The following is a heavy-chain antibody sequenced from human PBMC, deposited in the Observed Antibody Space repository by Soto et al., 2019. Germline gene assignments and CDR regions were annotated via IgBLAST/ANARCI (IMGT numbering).Heavy chain of an antibody. Sequence: EVQLVESGGGLVQPGGSLRLSCAAAGFTFSNHWIHWVRQAPGKGLVWVSRINGDGTGTFYADSVRGRFAISRDNAENTVYLQMNSLRAEDTAVYYCERGIQYRYGMDVWGQGTTVTVSS. CDR3: ERGIQYRYGMDV. CDR1: GFTFSNHW. V-gene: IGHV3-74*01. J-gene: IGHJ6*02. D-gene: IGHD5-18*01. CDR2: INGDGTGT.